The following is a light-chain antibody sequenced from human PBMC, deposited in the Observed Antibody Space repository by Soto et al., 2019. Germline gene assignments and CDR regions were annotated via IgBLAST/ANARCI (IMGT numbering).Light chain of an antibody. V-gene: IGKV1-8*01. CDR1: QGISSY. J-gene: IGKJ5*01. CDR2: AAS. CDR3: QQYYSYPQT. Sequence: AIRMTQSPSSLSASTGDRVTITCRASQGISSYLAWYQQKPGKAPKLLIYAASTLQSGVPSRFSGSGSGTDFTLTISCLQSVDFATYYCQQYYSYPQTFGQGTRLEIK.